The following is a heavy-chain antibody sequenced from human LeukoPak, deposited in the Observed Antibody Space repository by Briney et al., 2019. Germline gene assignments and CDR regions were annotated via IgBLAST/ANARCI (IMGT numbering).Heavy chain of an antibody. CDR2: IYYSGST. D-gene: IGHD2-21*02. V-gene: IGHV4-39*01. J-gene: IGHJ4*02. CDR1: GGSISSSSYY. CDR3: ARQVTVGSFFDY. Sequence: PSETLSLTCTVSGGSISSSSYYWGWIRQPPGKGLEWIGSIYYSGSTYYNPSLKSRVTISVDTSKNQFSLKLSSVTVADTAVYYCARQVTVGSFFDYWGQGTLVTVSS.